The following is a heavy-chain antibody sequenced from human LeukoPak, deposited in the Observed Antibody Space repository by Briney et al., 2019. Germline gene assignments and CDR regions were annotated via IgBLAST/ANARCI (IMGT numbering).Heavy chain of an antibody. Sequence: PGGSLRLSCTASGFTFGDYAMSWVRQAPGKGLEWVGFIRSKAYGGTTEYAASVKGGFTISRDDSKSIDYLQMNSLKTEDTAVYYCTRADGDPNYYYYGMDVWGQGTTVTVSS. J-gene: IGHJ6*02. D-gene: IGHD4-17*01. V-gene: IGHV3-49*04. CDR3: TRADGDPNYYYYGMDV. CDR2: IRSKAYGGTT. CDR1: GFTFGDYA.